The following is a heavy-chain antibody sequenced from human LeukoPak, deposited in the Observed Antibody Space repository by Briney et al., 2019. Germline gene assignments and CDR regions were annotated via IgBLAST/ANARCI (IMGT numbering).Heavy chain of an antibody. CDR3: ARAPPPIAVAGTGWFDP. Sequence: SETLSLTCTVSGGSISSYYWSWIRQPPGKGLEWIGYIYYSGTTNYNPSLKSRVTISVDTSKSQFSLKLSSVTAADTAVYYCARAPPPIAVAGTGWFDPWGQGTLVTVSS. V-gene: IGHV4-59*01. J-gene: IGHJ5*02. CDR2: IYYSGTT. CDR1: GGSISSYY. D-gene: IGHD6-19*01.